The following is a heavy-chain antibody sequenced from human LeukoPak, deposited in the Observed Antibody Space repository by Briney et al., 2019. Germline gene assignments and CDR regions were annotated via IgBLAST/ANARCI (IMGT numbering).Heavy chain of an antibody. J-gene: IGHJ6*02. D-gene: IGHD3-10*01. CDR1: GFTVSSNY. Sequence: GGSLRLSCAASGFTVSSNYMSWVRQAPGKGLEWVSVIYSGGSTYYADSVKGRFTISRDNSKNTLYLQMNSLRAEDTAVYYCARDWDITTVDYGMDVWGQGTTVTVSS. CDR2: IYSGGST. CDR3: ARDWDITTVDYGMDV. V-gene: IGHV3-66*01.